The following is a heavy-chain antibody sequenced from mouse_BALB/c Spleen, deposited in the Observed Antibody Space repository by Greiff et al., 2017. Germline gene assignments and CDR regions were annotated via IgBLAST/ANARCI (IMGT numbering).Heavy chain of an antibody. J-gene: IGHJ2*01. CDR2: IDPENGDT. Sequence: EVQLQQSGAELVRSGASVKLSCTASGFNITDYYMHWVKQRPEQGLEWIGWIDPENGDTEYAPKFQGKATMTADTSSNTAYLQLSSLTSEDTAVYYCNLKAPFDYWGQGTTLTVSS. V-gene: IGHV14-4*02. CDR3: NLKAPFDY. CDR1: GFNITDYY.